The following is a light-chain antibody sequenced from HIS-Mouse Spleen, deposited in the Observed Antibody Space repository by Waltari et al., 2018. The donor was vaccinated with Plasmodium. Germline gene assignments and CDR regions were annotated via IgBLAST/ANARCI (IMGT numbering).Light chain of an antibody. CDR1: SLRSYY. J-gene: IGLJ3*02. Sequence: SSELTQDPAVSVALGQTVRITCQGDSLRSYYASWYQQKPGQAPVLVIYGKNNRPSGIPDRFSGSSSVNTAALTMTGAQAEDEADYYWNARDSSGNHWVFGGGTKLTVL. CDR2: GKN. V-gene: IGLV3-19*01. CDR3: NARDSSGNHWV.